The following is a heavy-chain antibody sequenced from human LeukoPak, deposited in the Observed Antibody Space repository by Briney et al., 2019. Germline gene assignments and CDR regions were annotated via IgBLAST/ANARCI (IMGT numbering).Heavy chain of an antibody. CDR2: IYYSGST. CDR1: GGSFSGYY. CDR3: AREGYSSGYYDGLVFDY. Sequence: PSETLSLTCAVYGGSFSGYYWSWIRQPPGKGLEWIGYIYYSGSTNYNPSLKSRVTISVDTSKNQLSLKLSSVTAADTAVYYCAREGYSSGYYDGLVFDYWGQGTLVTVSS. J-gene: IGHJ4*02. D-gene: IGHD3-22*01. V-gene: IGHV4-59*12.